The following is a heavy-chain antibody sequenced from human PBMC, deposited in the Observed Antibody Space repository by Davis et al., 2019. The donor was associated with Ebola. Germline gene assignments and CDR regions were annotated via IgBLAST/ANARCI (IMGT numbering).Heavy chain of an antibody. CDR2: VYPGDSDT. D-gene: IGHD5-24*01. CDR1: GYSFTTYW. CDR3: ARHRKGWLQFGVDY. V-gene: IGHV5-51*01. Sequence: GESLKISCKVSGYSFTTYWIGWVRQMPGKGLEWMGTVYPGDSDTRYSPSFQGHVTISAEKSSNTAYLQWSSLKASDTAMYYCARHRKGWLQFGVDYWGQGTLVTVSS. J-gene: IGHJ4*02.